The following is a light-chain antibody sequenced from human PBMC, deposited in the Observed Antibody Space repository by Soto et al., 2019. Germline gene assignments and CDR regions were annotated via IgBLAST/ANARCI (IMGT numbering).Light chain of an antibody. V-gene: IGLV4-69*01. CDR2: LNSDGSH. J-gene: IGLJ3*02. Sequence: QPVLTQSPSASASLGASVKLTCTLSSGHSSYAIAWHQQQPEKGPRYLMKLNSDGSHRKGDGIPDRFSGSSSGAECYLTISSLQSEDEADYYCQTWGTGIWVFGGGTKLTVL. CDR1: SGHSSYA. CDR3: QTWGTGIWV.